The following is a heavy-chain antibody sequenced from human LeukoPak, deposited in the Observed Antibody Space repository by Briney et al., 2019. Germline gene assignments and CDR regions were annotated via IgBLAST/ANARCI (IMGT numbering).Heavy chain of an antibody. D-gene: IGHD3-3*01. Sequence: SVKVSCKASGGTFSSYAISWVRQAPGQGLEWMGGIIPVFGTANYAQKFQGRVTITADESTSTAYMELSSLRSEDTAVYYCARGLYDFWSGRNWFDPWGQRTLVTVSS. V-gene: IGHV1-69*13. CDR1: GGTFSSYA. CDR2: IIPVFGTA. CDR3: ARGLYDFWSGRNWFDP. J-gene: IGHJ5*02.